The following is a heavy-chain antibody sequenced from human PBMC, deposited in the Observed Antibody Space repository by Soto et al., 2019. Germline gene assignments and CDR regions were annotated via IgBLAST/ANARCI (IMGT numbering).Heavy chain of an antibody. CDR2: IWYDGSNK. V-gene: IGHV3-33*01. Sequence: PGGSLRLSCAASGFTFSSYGMHWVRQAPGKGLEWVAVIWYDGSNKYYADSVKGRFTISRDNSKNTLYLQMNSLRAEDTAVYYCAREVPPAITMVRGVRLDHWGLGTLVTVSS. J-gene: IGHJ5*02. CDR1: GFTFSSYG. CDR3: AREVPPAITMVRGVRLDH. D-gene: IGHD3-10*01.